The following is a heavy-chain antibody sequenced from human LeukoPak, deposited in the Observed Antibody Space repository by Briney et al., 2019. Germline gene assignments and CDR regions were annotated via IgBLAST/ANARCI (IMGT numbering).Heavy chain of an antibody. V-gene: IGHV3-66*01. J-gene: IGHJ6*02. D-gene: IGHD5-12*01. Sequence: PGGSLRLSCAASGFTVSSNYMSWVRQAPGKGLEWVSVIYSGGSTYYADSVKGRFTISRDNSKNTLYLQMNSLRAEDTAVYYCARDGSSMVATGPLYYYGMDVWGQGTTVTVSS. CDR2: IYSGGST. CDR3: ARDGSSMVATGPLYYYGMDV. CDR1: GFTVSSNY.